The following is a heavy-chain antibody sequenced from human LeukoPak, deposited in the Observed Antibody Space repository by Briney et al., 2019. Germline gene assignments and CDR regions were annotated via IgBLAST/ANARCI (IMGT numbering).Heavy chain of an antibody. CDR3: ARGGLYCSGGSCYPIYFDY. V-gene: IGHV1-69*13. D-gene: IGHD2-15*01. J-gene: IGHJ4*02. Sequence: SVKVSCKASGGTFSSYAISWVRQAPAQGLEWMGGVIPIFGTANYAQKFQGRVTIIADESTSTAYMELSSLRSEDTAVYYCARGGLYCSGGSCYPIYFDYWGQGTLVTVSS. CDR1: GGTFSSYA. CDR2: VIPIFGTA.